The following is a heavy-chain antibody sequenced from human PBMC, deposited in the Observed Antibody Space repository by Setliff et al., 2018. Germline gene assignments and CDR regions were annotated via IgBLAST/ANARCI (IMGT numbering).Heavy chain of an antibody. Sequence: ETLSLTCTVPGGSISSISYYWGWIRQPPGKGLEWIGTMYDSGKTYYNPSLKSRVTISVDTSKNQFSLRVTSVTAADTAVYYCATCRYQVPYDYWGQGKLVTVSS. V-gene: IGHV4-39*01. J-gene: IGHJ4*02. CDR2: MYDSGKT. CDR1: GGSISSISYY. D-gene: IGHD2-2*01. CDR3: ATCRYQVPYDY.